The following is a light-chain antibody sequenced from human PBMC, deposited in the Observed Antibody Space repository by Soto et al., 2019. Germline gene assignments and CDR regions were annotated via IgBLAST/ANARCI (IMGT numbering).Light chain of an antibody. Sequence: EIRWTQSPCTLSVSAGDRDTLACRASQGVSKYLAWYQQKPGKAPRLLIYDASYWATGIPARFSGSGSGTDFILTISSLEPEDFAIYYCQQRSNWITFGQGTRLEIK. CDR3: QQRSNWIT. J-gene: IGKJ5*01. V-gene: IGKV3-11*01. CDR1: QGVSKY. CDR2: DAS.